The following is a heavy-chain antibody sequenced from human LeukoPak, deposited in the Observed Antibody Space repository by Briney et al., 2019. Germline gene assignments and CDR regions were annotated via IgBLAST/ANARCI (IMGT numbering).Heavy chain of an antibody. Sequence: SETLSLTCTVSANSISSYYWSWIRQPPGKGLEWIGRIYTTGGANYNPSLKSRVSLPVETSKKQFSLRQTSVTAADTAVYYCARDIGINSFLMYGVDVWGEGTTVSVSS. J-gene: IGHJ6*04. CDR2: IYTTGGA. CDR1: ANSISSYY. D-gene: IGHD3-10*01. CDR3: ARDIGINSFLMYGVDV. V-gene: IGHV4-4*07.